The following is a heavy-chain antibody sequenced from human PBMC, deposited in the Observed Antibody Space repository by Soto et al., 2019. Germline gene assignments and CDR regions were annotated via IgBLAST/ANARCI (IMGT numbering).Heavy chain of an antibody. V-gene: IGHV5-51*01. J-gene: IGHJ5*02. Sequence: GESLKISCKGSGYSFSTYWIAWVRQMPGKGLEWMGIIYPGDSDTRYSPSFQGQVTISADKSISTAYLQWRSLKASDTAMYYCARRGYCSGTTCYKWFDPWGQGTMVAVYS. CDR2: IYPGDSDT. CDR1: GYSFSTYW. D-gene: IGHD2-2*02. CDR3: ARRGYCSGTTCYKWFDP.